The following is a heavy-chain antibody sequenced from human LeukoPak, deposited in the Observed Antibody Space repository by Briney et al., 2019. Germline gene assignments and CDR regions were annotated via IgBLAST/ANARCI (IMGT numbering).Heavy chain of an antibody. CDR3: ARHSGYHSTMYLDY. Sequence: SVKVSCKTSGGTFNSYAVSWVRQAPGQGLEWMGGITAIFRTTNYAQKFQGRVTITADESMSTIYMELSSLRSGDTAVYYCARHSGYHSTMYLDYWGQGTLVTVSS. V-gene: IGHV1-69*13. CDR1: GGTFNSYA. CDR2: ITAIFRTT. J-gene: IGHJ4*02. D-gene: IGHD3-22*01.